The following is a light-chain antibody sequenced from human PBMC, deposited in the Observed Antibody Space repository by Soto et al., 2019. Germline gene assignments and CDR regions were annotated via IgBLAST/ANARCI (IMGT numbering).Light chain of an antibody. J-gene: IGKJ4*01. Sequence: DIQMTQSPSSLSASVGDRVTIACQATQDITNYLNWYQQKPGKAPKLLIYDASNLATGVPSRFSGSGSGTDFTFTISSLQPEDLATYYCQQYGNLPLTFGGGTKVEIK. V-gene: IGKV1-33*01. CDR2: DAS. CDR1: QDITNY. CDR3: QQYGNLPLT.